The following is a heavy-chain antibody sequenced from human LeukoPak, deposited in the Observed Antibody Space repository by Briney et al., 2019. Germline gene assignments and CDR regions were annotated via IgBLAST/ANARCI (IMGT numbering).Heavy chain of an antibody. D-gene: IGHD6-6*01. V-gene: IGHV3-66*01. CDR1: GFTVSNTY. CDR3: ARVIAARHFDY. J-gene: IGHJ4*02. CDR2: IYSGGST. Sequence: GGSLRLSCAASGFTVSNTYMSWVRQAPGRGLEWVSLIYSGGSTYYADSVKGRFTISRDNSMNTMFLQMNSLRAEDTAVYYCARVIAARHFDYWGQGTLVTVSS.